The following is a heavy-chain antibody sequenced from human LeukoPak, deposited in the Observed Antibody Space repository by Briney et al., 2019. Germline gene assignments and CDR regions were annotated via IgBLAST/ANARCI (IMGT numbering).Heavy chain of an antibody. V-gene: IGHV1-18*01. CDR3: ARDSSVSFDI. J-gene: IGHJ3*02. CDR1: GYTFTSYG. CDR2: ISAYNGNK. Sequence: GASVNVSFKASGYTFTSYGISWVRQAPGQGLEWMGWISAYNGNKNYAEKLQGRVTMTTDTSTSTAYMELRSLRSDDTAVYYCARDSSVSFDIWGQGTMVTVSS.